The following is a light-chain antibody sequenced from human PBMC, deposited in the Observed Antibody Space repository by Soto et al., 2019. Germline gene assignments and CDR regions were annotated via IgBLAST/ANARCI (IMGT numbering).Light chain of an antibody. CDR2: AAS. Sequence: DIQMTQSPSSLSASVGDRVTITCRASQSIGNYLNWYQQKPGRAPKLLIYAASSLQSEVPSRFSGSVSGTDCTLSISSLQPEDFATYSCQRTYNTLFTSGPRTTVDIK. CDR1: QSIGNY. J-gene: IGKJ3*01. CDR3: QRTYNTLFT. V-gene: IGKV1-39*01.